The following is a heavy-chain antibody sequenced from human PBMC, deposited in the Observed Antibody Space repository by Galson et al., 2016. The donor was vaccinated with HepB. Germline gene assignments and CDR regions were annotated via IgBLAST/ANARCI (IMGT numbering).Heavy chain of an antibody. CDR2: IYPGDSQT. V-gene: IGHV5-51*01. J-gene: IGHJ4*02. Sequence: QSGAEVTRPGESLKISCKGSGSTFTIYWIAWVRQMPGKGLEWMGIIYPGDSQTKYSPSFEGQVTLSADKSIRTAYLEWSSLRASDTAMYYCARNIVGVFHFDYWGQGTLVTVSS. CDR3: ARNIVGVFHFDY. CDR1: GSTFTIYW. D-gene: IGHD1-26*01.